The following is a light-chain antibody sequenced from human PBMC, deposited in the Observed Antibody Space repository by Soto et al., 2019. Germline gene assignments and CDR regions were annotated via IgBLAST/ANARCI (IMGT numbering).Light chain of an antibody. Sequence: DIKMTQSPSTLSASVGDRVTITCRASQSISSWLAWYQQKPGKAPKLLIYKASSLESWVPSRFSGSGSGTEFTLTISSLQPDDFATYYCQQYNSYWTFGQGTKVEIK. V-gene: IGKV1-5*03. CDR2: KAS. CDR1: QSISSW. CDR3: QQYNSYWT. J-gene: IGKJ1*01.